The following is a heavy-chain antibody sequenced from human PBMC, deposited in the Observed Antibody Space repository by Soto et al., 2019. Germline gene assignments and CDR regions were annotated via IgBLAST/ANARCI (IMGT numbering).Heavy chain of an antibody. CDR3: ARHPERIAQIGWFDP. Sequence: GGSLRLSCAASGFTFSSFVMHWVRQAPGKGLEYVSAITSNGGRTYYANSVKGRFTISRDNAKNSLYLQMNSLRAEDTAVYYCARHPERIAQIGWFDPWGQGALVTVSS. J-gene: IGHJ5*02. D-gene: IGHD6-13*01. CDR2: ITSNGGRT. CDR1: GFTFSSFV. V-gene: IGHV3-64*01.